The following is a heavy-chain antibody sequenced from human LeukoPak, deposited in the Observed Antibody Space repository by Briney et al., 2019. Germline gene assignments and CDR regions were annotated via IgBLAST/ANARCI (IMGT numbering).Heavy chain of an antibody. CDR1: GFTFSSYA. Sequence: GRSLRLSCAASGFTFSSYAMHWVRQAPGKGLEWVAVISYDGSNKYYADSVKGRFTISRDNSKNTLYLQMNSLRAEDTAVYYCARDSAAARTRPVLDYRGQGTLVTVSS. D-gene: IGHD2-2*01. J-gene: IGHJ4*02. CDR3: ARDSAAARTRPVLDY. V-gene: IGHV3-30*04. CDR2: ISYDGSNK.